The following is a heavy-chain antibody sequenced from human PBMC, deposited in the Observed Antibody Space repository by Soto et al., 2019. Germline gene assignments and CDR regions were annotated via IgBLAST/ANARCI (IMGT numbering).Heavy chain of an antibody. CDR2: ITWTSGTI. D-gene: IGHD1-7*01. V-gene: IGHV3-9*01. J-gene: IGHJ6*03. CDR3: AKGVELDYMDV. CDR1: GFTFDDFS. Sequence: EVHLVESGGGLVQPGRSLRLSCAASGFTFDDFSMHWVRQRPGKGLEWVSTITWTSGTIGYAASVKGGFTISRDNAKNPLYLQMTRLRADDTALYYCAKGVELDYMDVWGKGTTVTVSS.